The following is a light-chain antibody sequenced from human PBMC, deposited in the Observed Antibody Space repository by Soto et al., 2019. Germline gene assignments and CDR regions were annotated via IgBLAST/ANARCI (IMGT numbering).Light chain of an antibody. CDR3: QQYGSSPIT. CDR2: GAS. CDR1: QSVGSNY. J-gene: IGKJ5*01. Sequence: EIVLTQSPGTLSLSPGERATLYCSASQSVGSNYLAWYQQEPGQAPRVLIYGASSRATGIPDRFSGSGSGTDFTLTISRLEPEDFAVYYCQQYGSSPITFGQGTRLEIK. V-gene: IGKV3-20*01.